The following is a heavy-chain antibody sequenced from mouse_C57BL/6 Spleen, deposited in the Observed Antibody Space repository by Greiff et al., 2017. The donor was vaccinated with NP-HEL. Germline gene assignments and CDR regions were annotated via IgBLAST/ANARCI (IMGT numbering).Heavy chain of an antibody. CDR2: IDPSDSYT. Sequence: VQLQQPGAELVKPGASVKLSCKASGYTFTSYWMQWVKQRPGQGLEWIGEIDPSDSYTNYNQKFKGKATLTVDTSSSTAYMQLSSLTSEDSAVYYCARWGTVVATDYWGQGTTLTVSS. CDR1: GYTFTSYW. V-gene: IGHV1-50*01. CDR3: ARWGTVVATDY. J-gene: IGHJ2*01. D-gene: IGHD1-1*01.